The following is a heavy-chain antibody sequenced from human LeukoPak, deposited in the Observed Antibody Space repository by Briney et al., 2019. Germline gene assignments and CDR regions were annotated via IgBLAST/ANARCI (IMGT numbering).Heavy chain of an antibody. CDR3: ARPSGSYSLDAFDI. V-gene: IGHV4-38-2*02. CDR2: IYHSGDT. CDR1: GFSISNGYY. D-gene: IGHD1-26*01. Sequence: SETLSLTCNVSGFSISNGYYWGWIRQPPEKGLEWIGSIYHSGDTYSKPSLKSRVTISVDKSKNQFSLKLSSVTAADTAVYYCARPSGSYSLDAFDIWGQGTMVTVSS. J-gene: IGHJ3*02.